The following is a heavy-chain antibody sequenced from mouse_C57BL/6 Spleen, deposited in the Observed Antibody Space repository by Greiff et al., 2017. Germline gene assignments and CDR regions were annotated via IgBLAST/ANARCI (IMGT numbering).Heavy chain of an antibody. D-gene: IGHD2-1*01. CDR3: ARYDGNYLAWFAY. Sequence: VQLQQSGAELVKPGASVKLSCTASGFTIKDYYMHWVKQRPEQGLEWIGRIDPDDGETKYAPKFQGKATITADTTSNTAYLQLSSLTSEDTAVYYCARYDGNYLAWFAYWGQGTLVTVSA. CDR2: IDPDDGET. V-gene: IGHV14-2*01. CDR1: GFTIKDYY. J-gene: IGHJ3*01.